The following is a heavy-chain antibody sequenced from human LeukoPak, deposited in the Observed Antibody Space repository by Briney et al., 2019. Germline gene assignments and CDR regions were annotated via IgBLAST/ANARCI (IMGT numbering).Heavy chain of an antibody. CDR3: AKGSGVHY. CDR2: ISWNSGSI. D-gene: IGHD3-10*01. Sequence: PGGSLRLSCAASGFTFDDYATHWVRQAPGKGLEWVSGISWNSGSIGYADSVRGRFTISRDNANNSLYLQMNSLRAEDMAVYYCAKGSGVHYWGQGTLVIVSS. CDR1: GFTFDDYA. J-gene: IGHJ4*02. V-gene: IGHV3-9*03.